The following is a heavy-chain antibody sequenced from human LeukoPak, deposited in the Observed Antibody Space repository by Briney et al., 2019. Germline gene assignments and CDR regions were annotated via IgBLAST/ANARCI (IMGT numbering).Heavy chain of an antibody. CDR1: GFIFSVYG. Sequence: GRSLRLSCAASGFIFSVYGMHWVRQSPGKGLEGVAVIWNDGSNKYYADSVKGRFTISRDNFKNTVFLQMSSLRAEDTAVYYCARASGSFDYWGQGTLVTVSS. V-gene: IGHV3-33*01. J-gene: IGHJ4*02. CDR2: IWNDGSNK. CDR3: ARASGSFDY. D-gene: IGHD1-26*01.